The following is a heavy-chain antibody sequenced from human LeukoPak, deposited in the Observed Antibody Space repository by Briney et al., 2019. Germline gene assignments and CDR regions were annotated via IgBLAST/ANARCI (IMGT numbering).Heavy chain of an antibody. J-gene: IGHJ4*02. V-gene: IGHV3-30*14. Sequence: PGGSLRLSCAASEFTFSSYTMHWVRQAPGKGLEWVAVISYDGTNKYYADSVKGRFTISRDNSKNTLYLQMNSLKTEDTAVYYCGRAWKGAWGTPPIFDYWGQGILVTVST. D-gene: IGHD3-16*01. CDR3: GRAWKGAWGTPPIFDY. CDR1: EFTFSSYT. CDR2: ISYDGTNK.